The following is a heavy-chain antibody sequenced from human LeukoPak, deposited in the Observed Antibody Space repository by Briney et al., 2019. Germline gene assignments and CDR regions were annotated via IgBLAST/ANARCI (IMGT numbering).Heavy chain of an antibody. Sequence: KSSETLSLTCTVSGGSISSYYWSWIRQPPGKGLEWIGYIYYSGSTNYNPSLKSRVTISVDTSKNQFSLKLSSVTAADTAVYYCARAGSVLYSGSSVYYYYYMDVWGKGTTVTVSS. V-gene: IGHV4-59*01. D-gene: IGHD6-6*01. CDR2: IYYSGST. CDR3: ARAGSVLYSGSSVYYYYYMDV. J-gene: IGHJ6*03. CDR1: GGSISSYY.